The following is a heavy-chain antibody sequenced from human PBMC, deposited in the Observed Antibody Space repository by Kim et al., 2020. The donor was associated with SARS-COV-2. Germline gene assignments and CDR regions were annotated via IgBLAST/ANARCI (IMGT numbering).Heavy chain of an antibody. CDR2: SYYSGST. D-gene: IGHD3-3*01. J-gene: IGHJ4*02. CDR3: GRAETIFGVVIGCFDY. V-gene: IGHV4-31*03. Sequence: SETLSLTCTVSGGSISSGGYYWSWIRQHQGKGLEWIGYSYYSGSTYYNPSLKSRVTISVDTSKNQFSQKLSSVTAADTAVYYCGRAETIFGVVIGCFDYWGQGTLVTVSS. CDR1: GGSISSGGYY.